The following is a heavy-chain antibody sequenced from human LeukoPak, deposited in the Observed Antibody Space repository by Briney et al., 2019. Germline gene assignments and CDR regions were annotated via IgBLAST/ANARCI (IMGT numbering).Heavy chain of an antibody. CDR3: AKALGAFDV. D-gene: IGHD7-27*01. CDR2: IYSASSTI. J-gene: IGHJ3*01. Sequence: SGGSLRLSCAVSGFTFSSYGMNWVRQAPGKGLEWVSYIYSASSTIYYADSVMGRFTISRDNSKNTLYLQMNSLRAEDTAVYYCAKALGAFDVWGQGTLVTVSS. CDR1: GFTFSSYG. V-gene: IGHV3-48*01.